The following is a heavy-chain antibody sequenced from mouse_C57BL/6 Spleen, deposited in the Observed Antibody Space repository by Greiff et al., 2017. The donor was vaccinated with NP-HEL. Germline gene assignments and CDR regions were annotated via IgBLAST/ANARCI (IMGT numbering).Heavy chain of an antibody. J-gene: IGHJ2*01. CDR2: IYPGDGDT. CDR3: AREGGPYYFDY. V-gene: IGHV1-82*01. Sequence: VQLQQSGPELVKPGASVKISCKASGYAFSSSWMNWVKQRPGKGLEWIGRIYPGDGDTNYNGKFKGKATLTADKSSSTAYMQLSSLTSDDSAVYFCAREGGPYYFDYWGQSTTLTVSS. CDR1: GYAFSSSW.